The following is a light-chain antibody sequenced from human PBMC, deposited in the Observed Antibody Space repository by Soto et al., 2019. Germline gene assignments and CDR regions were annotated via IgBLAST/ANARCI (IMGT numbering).Light chain of an antibody. V-gene: IGLV1-40*01. CDR1: SSNIGAGYG. J-gene: IGLJ3*02. Sequence: QPVLTQPPSVSGAPGQRVIISCTGSSSNIGAGYGVHWFQQFPGTAPKLLIYGNNNRPLGVPDRFSGSKSGTSASLAITGLQAEDEADYYCQSYDSSLSGWVFGGGTKVTVL. CDR2: GNN. CDR3: QSYDSSLSGWV.